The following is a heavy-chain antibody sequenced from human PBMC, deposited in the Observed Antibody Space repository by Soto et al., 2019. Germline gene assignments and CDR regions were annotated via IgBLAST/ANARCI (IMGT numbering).Heavy chain of an antibody. V-gene: IGHV3-33*01. D-gene: IGHD6-13*01. CDR2: ICYDGSDK. CDR3: ARDRSISLDGMDV. CDR1: GFTFSRYG. Sequence: PGGSLRLSCEASGFTFSRYGMHWFRKAPDKGLEWVAVICYDGSDKYYADSVKGRFTISRDNSKNALYLQVNSLRAEDTAVYYCARDRSISLDGMDVWGQGTTVTVSS. J-gene: IGHJ6*02.